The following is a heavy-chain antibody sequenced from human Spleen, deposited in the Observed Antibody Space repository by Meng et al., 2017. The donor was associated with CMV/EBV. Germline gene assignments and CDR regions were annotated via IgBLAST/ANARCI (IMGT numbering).Heavy chain of an antibody. CDR1: GYTFTNYG. V-gene: IGHV1-3*02. CDR2: SNAGNGDT. J-gene: IGHJ6*02. CDR3: ARGAYSDYGMDV. Sequence: ASVKVSCKASGYTFTNYGIIWVRQAPGQGLEWMGWSNAGNGDTKYSQEFQGRVTITRDTSASTAYMELSSLRSEDMAVYYCARGAYSDYGMDVWGQGTTVTVSS. D-gene: IGHD2-21*01.